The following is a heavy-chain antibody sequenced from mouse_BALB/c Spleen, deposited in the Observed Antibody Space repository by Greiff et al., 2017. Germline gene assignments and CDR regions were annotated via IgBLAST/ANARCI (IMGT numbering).Heavy chain of an antibody. D-gene: IGHD2-1*01. CDR3: ARSIYYGTYFDV. Sequence: QVQLQQSGPGLVQPSQSLSITCTVSGFSLTSYGVHWVRQSPGKGLEWLGVIWSGGSTDYNAAFISRLSISKDNSKSQVFFKMNSLQANDTAIYYCARSIYYGTYFDVWGAGTTVTVSS. V-gene: IGHV2-2*02. CDR1: GFSLTSYG. CDR2: IWSGGST. J-gene: IGHJ1*01.